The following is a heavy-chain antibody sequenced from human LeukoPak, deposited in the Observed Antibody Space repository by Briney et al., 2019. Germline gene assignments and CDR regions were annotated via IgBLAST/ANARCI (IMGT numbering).Heavy chain of an antibody. J-gene: IGHJ4*02. D-gene: IGHD6-19*01. CDR3: ASSTQWLGNYFDY. CDR2: ISSSGSTI. V-gene: IGHV3-48*03. CDR1: GFTFNNYA. Sequence: PGRSLRLSCAASGFTFNNYAMNWVRQAPGKGLEWVSYISSSGSTIYYADSVKGRFTISRDNAKNSLYLQMNSLRAEDTAVYYCASSTQWLGNYFDYWGQGTLVTVSS.